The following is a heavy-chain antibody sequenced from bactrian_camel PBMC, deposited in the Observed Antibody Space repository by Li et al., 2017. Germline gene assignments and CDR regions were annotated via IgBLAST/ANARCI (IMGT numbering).Heavy chain of an antibody. V-gene: IGHV3S40*01. CDR1: GFTFSNRG. CDR2: INSGGVST. J-gene: IGHJ4*01. D-gene: IGHD6*01. Sequence: QLVESGGGSVQAGGSLRLSCAASGFTFSNRGMSWVRQAPGKGLEWVSAINSGGVSTYYADSVKGRFTISRDNAKNLLYLQLNSLKTEDMAMYYCAKVGDGGCWAEYNYWGQGTQVTVS. CDR3: AKVGDGGCWAEYNY.